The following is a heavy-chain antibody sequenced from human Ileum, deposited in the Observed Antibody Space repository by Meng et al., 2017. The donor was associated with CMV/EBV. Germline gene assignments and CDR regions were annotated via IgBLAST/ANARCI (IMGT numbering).Heavy chain of an antibody. V-gene: IGHV4-4*07. D-gene: IGHD1-26*01. CDR3: ARSDYSGNYFALDY. CDR1: GGSISGYH. Sequence: PLQARGPGLVQASDPLACSGRCPGGSISGYHRNGIRQSAGKGLEWIGRVYSSGSTNFNPSLKSRLTMSVDTSTNQVSLDLSSVTAADTAVYYCARSDYSGNYFALDYWGPGSLVTVSS. J-gene: IGHJ4*02. CDR2: VYSSGST.